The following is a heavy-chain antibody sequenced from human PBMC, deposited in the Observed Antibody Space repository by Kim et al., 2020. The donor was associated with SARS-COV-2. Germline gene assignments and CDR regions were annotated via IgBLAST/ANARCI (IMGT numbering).Heavy chain of an antibody. CDR3: ARGGGWYYS. Sequence: SETLSLTCTVSGGSITDNYWSWVRQPPGKGLEWIGHIYYIGSPDFNPSLKSRVTISVDTSKNQFSLKLSSVTAADTAVYYCARGGGWYYSWGQGTLVTVSS. J-gene: IGHJ5*02. D-gene: IGHD6-19*01. CDR1: GGSITDNY. CDR2: IYYIGSP. V-gene: IGHV4-59*13.